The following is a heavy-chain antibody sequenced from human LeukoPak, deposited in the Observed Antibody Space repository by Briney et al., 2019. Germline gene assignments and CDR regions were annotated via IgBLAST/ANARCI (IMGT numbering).Heavy chain of an antibody. D-gene: IGHD6-13*01. CDR1: GGSISSGSYY. V-gene: IGHV4-61*02. CDR3: ARQSLLRGYSRFTATDY. Sequence: SQTLSLTCTVSGGSISSGSYYWSWIRQPAGKGLEWIGRVYTSGSTNYNPSLKSRVTISVDTSKNQFSLKLSSVTAADTAVYYCARQSLLRGYSRFTATDYWGQGTLVTVSS. CDR2: VYTSGST. J-gene: IGHJ4*02.